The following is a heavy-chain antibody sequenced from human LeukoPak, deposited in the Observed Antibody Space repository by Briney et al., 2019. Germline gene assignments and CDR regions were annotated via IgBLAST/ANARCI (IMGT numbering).Heavy chain of an antibody. D-gene: IGHD6-13*01. CDR2: ISSSSSYI. Sequence: GGSLRLSCAASGFTFSSYSMNWVRQAPGKGLEWVSSISSSSSYIYYADSVKGRFTISRDNAKNPLYLQMNSLRAEDTAVYYCARDHGSSWYARPGYFDYWGQGTLVTVSS. CDR3: ARDHGSSWYARPGYFDY. J-gene: IGHJ4*02. CDR1: GFTFSSYS. V-gene: IGHV3-21*01.